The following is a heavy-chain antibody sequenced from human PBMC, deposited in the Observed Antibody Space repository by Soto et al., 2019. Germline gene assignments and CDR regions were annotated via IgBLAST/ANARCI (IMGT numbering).Heavy chain of an antibody. CDR3: VTFFSGTSGPL. D-gene: IGHD1-1*01. CDR2: SNSDGSTT. Sequence: GGSLRLSCAASGFTFSIYSMHWVRQAPGKGLVWVAHSNSDGSTTNYADSVKGRFTISRDNAKHTLYLQMSSLRAEDTAVYYCVTFFSGTSGPLWGQGTLVTVSS. J-gene: IGHJ4*02. CDR1: GFTFSIYS. V-gene: IGHV3-74*01.